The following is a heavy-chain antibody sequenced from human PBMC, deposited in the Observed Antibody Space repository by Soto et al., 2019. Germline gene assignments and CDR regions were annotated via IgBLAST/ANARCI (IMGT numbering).Heavy chain of an antibody. CDR1: GGSISSGDYY. D-gene: IGHD5-12*01. J-gene: IGHJ6*02. CDR3: ARDWGDGYNFISYGMDV. Sequence: SETLSLTCTVSGGSISSGDYYWSWIRQPPGKGLEWIGYIYYNGSTHYNPSLKSRVTISVDTSRNQFSLKLSSVTAADTSVYYCARDWGDGYNFISYGMDVWGQGTTVTVSS. V-gene: IGHV4-30-4*01. CDR2: IYYNGST.